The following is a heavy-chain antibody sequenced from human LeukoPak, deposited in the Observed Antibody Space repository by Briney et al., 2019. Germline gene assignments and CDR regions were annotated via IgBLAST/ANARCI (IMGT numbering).Heavy chain of an antibody. CDR1: GFNFNSYG. CDR2: ISGDGGNT. CDR3: AKEWDY. Sequence: GGSLRLSCVASGFNFNSYGMTWVCQAPGKGLEWVSSISGDGGNTYYADSVKGRFTISRDNPKNKVYLQMNSLRAEDTAVYYCAKEWDYWGQGTLVTVSS. J-gene: IGHJ4*02. V-gene: IGHV3-23*01.